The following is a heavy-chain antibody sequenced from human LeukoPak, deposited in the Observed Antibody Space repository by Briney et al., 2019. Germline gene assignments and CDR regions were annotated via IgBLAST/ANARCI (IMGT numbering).Heavy chain of an antibody. CDR2: INHSGST. CDR3: ARGDDILTGYPRF. D-gene: IGHD3-9*01. Sequence: SETLSLTCAVYGGSFSGYYWSWIRQPPGEGLEWIGEINHSGSTNYNPSLKSRVTISVDASKNQFSLKLSSVTAADTAVYYCARGDDILTGYPRFWGQGTLVTVSS. V-gene: IGHV4-34*01. CDR1: GGSFSGYY. J-gene: IGHJ4*02.